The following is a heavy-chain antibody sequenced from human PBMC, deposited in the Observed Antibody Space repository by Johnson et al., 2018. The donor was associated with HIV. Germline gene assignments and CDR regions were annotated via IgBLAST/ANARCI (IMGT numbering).Heavy chain of an antibody. CDR3: AGGYGSGSGDAFDI. Sequence: VQLVESGGGVVQPGRSLRLSCAASGFTFRSYAMHWVRQAPGKGLEWVAVISYDGSNKYYADSVKGRFTISRDNAKNSLYLQMNSLRAEDTAVYYCAGGYGSGSGDAFDIWGQGTMVTVSS. V-gene: IGHV3-30-3*01. CDR2: ISYDGSNK. J-gene: IGHJ3*02. CDR1: GFTFRSYA. D-gene: IGHD3-10*01.